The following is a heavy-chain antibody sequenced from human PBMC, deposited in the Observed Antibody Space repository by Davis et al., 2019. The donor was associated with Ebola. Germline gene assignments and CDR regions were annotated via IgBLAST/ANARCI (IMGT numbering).Heavy chain of an antibody. V-gene: IGHV5-10-1*01. Sequence: GGSLRLSCKGSGYSFTSYWIGWVRQMPGKGLEWMGRIDPSDSYTNYSPSFQGHVTISADKSISTAYLQWSSLKASDTAMYYCARREWPDQYYYYGMDVWGQGTTVTVSS. D-gene: IGHD1-14*01. CDR2: IDPSDSYT. CDR3: ARREWPDQYYYYGMDV. CDR1: GYSFTSYW. J-gene: IGHJ6*02.